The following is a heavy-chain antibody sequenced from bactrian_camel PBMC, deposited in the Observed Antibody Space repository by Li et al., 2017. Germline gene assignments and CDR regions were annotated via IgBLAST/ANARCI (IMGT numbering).Heavy chain of an antibody. CDR2: INTGGSST. D-gene: IGHD2*01. CDR1: GFVFRSHV. J-gene: IGHJ4*01. V-gene: IGHV3S40*01. CDR3: TPGVY. Sequence: VQLVESGGGLVQPGGSLRLSCAASGFVFRSHVMTWVRQAPGKGHEWVSRINTGGSSTYYADSVKGRFTISRDDAKNTVFLQLNSLKTEDTAKYYCTPGVYWGQGTQVTVS.